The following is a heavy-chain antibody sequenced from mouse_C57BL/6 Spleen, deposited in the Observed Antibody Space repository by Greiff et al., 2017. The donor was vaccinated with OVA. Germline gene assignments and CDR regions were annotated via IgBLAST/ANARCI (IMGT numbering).Heavy chain of an antibody. CDR1: GYAFSSSW. CDR2: IYPGDGDT. CDR3: ARLGYYLYYFDY. Sequence: QVQLKESGPELVKPGASVKISCKASGYAFSSSWMNWVKQRPGKGLEWIGRIYPGDGDTNYNGKFKGKATLTADKSSSTAYMQLSSLTSEDSAVYFCARLGYYLYYFDYWGQGTTLTVSS. J-gene: IGHJ2*01. V-gene: IGHV1-82*01. D-gene: IGHD5-5*01.